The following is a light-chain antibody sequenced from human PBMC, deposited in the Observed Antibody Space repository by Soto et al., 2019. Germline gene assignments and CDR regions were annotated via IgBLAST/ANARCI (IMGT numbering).Light chain of an antibody. CDR3: QLYTLSPMYT. CDR2: GAS. J-gene: IGKJ2*01. Sequence: EIVLTQSPGTLSLSSGERATLSCRASQSVNSNYLAWYQQKPGQAPRLLFYGASNRATGIPDRFSGSGYGTDFTLTISRLEPEDSAVYYCQLYTLSPMYTFGQGTKLEIK. V-gene: IGKV3-20*01. CDR1: QSVNSNY.